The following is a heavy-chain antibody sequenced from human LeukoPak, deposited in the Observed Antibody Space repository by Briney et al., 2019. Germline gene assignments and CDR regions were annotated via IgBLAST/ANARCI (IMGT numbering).Heavy chain of an antibody. V-gene: IGHV3-7*01. CDR1: GFTFSSYW. Sequence: GGSLRLSCAASGFTFSSYWMSWVRQAPGKGLEWVANIKQDGSEKYYVDSAKGRFTISRDNAKNSLYLQMNGLRAEDTAVYYCARDVWGDNWFDPWGQGTLVTVSS. CDR3: ARDVWGDNWFDP. CDR2: IKQDGSEK. D-gene: IGHD2-8*01. J-gene: IGHJ5*02.